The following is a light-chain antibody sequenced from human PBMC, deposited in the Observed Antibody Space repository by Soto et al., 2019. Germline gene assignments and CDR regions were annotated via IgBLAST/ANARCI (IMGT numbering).Light chain of an antibody. CDR1: QSVGTS. Sequence: DIVLTQSPAILSLSPGDRASLSCRASQSVGTSLAWYKQQPGQPPRLLIHDATYRASGVPDRFRGSGSGTALSLSISSLEPDDFAVYYCQHRSTWPRSFGRGTKVE. CDR3: QHRSTWPRS. CDR2: DAT. J-gene: IGKJ4*02. V-gene: IGKV3-11*01.